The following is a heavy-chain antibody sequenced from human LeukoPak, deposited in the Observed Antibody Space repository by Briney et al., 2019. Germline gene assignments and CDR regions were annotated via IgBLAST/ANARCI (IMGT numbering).Heavy chain of an antibody. CDR2: IYTSGST. J-gene: IGHJ4*02. D-gene: IGHD2-2*02. CDR1: GGSISSYY. CDR3: ARYSAAITFFDY. Sequence: PSETLSLTCTVSGGSISSYYWSWIRQPPGKGLEWIGYIYTSGSTNYNPSLKSRVTISVDTSKNQFSLKLGSVTAADTAVYYCARYSAAITFFDYWGQGTLVTVSS. V-gene: IGHV4-4*09.